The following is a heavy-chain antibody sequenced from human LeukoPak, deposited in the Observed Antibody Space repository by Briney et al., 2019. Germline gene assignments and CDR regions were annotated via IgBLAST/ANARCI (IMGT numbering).Heavy chain of an antibody. Sequence: PGGSLRLSCAASGFTFNSHSMNWVRQAPGKGLEWVSYIDSNGETIHYPDSVKGRFNISRDNAKDSLYLQMNSLRAEDTAVYYCAREEWFYDTLTRHNYYYMDVWGRGTTVTVSS. CDR2: IDSNGETI. CDR1: GFTFNSHS. J-gene: IGHJ6*03. D-gene: IGHD3-9*01. V-gene: IGHV3-48*01. CDR3: AREEWFYDTLTRHNYYYMDV.